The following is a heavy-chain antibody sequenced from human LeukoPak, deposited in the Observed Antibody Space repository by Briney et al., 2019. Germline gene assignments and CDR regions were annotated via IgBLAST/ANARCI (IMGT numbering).Heavy chain of an antibody. D-gene: IGHD3-22*01. Sequence: GASVKVSCKASGYMFTGYYLHWVRQAPGQGLEWMGWMNPNSGNTGYAQKFQGRVTMTRNTSISTAYMELSSLRSEDTAVYYCARKYYYDSSGYYGPNYYYMDVWGKGTTVTISS. CDR2: MNPNSGNT. CDR1: GYMFTGYY. J-gene: IGHJ6*03. CDR3: ARKYYYDSSGYYGPNYYYMDV. V-gene: IGHV1-8*02.